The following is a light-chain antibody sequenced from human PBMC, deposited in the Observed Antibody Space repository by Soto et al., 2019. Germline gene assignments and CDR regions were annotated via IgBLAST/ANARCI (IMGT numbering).Light chain of an antibody. CDR3: TSWTSSTNKR. V-gene: IGLV2-14*01. J-gene: IGLJ2*01. Sequence: QSVLTQPASVSGSPGQSITISCTGTSSDVGAYNYVSWYQQHPGKAPKLMIYDVNIRPSGVSNRFSGSKSGNTASLTISGLQAEDEADYYCTSWTSSTNKRFGGGTK. CDR1: SSDVGAYNY. CDR2: DVN.